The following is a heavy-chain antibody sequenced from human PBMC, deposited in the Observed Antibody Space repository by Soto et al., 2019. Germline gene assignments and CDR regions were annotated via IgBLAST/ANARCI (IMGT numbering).Heavy chain of an antibody. J-gene: IGHJ6*02. V-gene: IGHV4-38-2*02. CDR2: IYHSGST. Sequence: TSETLSLTCAVSGYSISSGYYWGWIRQPPGKGLEWIGSIYHSGSTYYNPSLKSRVTISVDTSKNQFSLKLSSVTAADTAVYYCARDRFVQVEPREYYYYGMDVWGQGTTVTVSS. D-gene: IGHD1-1*01. CDR3: ARDRFVQVEPREYYYYGMDV. CDR1: GYSISSGYY.